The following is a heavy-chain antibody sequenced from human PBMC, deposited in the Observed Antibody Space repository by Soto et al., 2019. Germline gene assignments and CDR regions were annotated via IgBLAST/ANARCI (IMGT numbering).Heavy chain of an antibody. J-gene: IGHJ4*02. D-gene: IGHD3-10*01. CDR1: GFSLSAGGVG. V-gene: IGHV2-5*02. Sequence: QITLKESGPTLVKPTQTLTLTCTFSGFSLSAGGVGVGWTRQPPGKALEYLALIYWDDDKRYRPSLKSRLTITKDTSKNQVVLTMTNMDPMDTATYYCAHRGPKESLFDFWGQGTLVTVSS. CDR3: AHRGPKESLFDF. CDR2: IYWDDDK.